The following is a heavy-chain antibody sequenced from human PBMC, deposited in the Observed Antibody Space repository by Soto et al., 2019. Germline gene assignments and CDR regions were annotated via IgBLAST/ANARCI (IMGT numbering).Heavy chain of an antibody. D-gene: IGHD5-12*01. CDR3: ARSGPWLGNGYENNWFDP. V-gene: IGHV1-18*04. CDR1: GYTFTSYG. Sequence: ASVKVSCKASGYTFTSYGISWVRQAPGQGLEWMGWISAYNGNTNYAQKLQGRVTMTTDTSTSTAYMELRSLRSDDTAVYYCARSGPWLGNGYENNWFDPWGQGTLVTVSS. CDR2: ISAYNGNT. J-gene: IGHJ5*02.